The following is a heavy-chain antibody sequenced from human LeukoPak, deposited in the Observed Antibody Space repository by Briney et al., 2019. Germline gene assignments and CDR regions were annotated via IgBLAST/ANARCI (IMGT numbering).Heavy chain of an antibody. CDR2: IYHSGTT. CDR1: GGSISSYY. J-gene: IGHJ4*02. Sequence: PSETLSLTCTVSGGSISSYYWSWIRQPPGKGLEWIGYIYHSGTTNYNPSLKSRVTISVDTSKSQFSLKLSSVTAADTAVYYCAREVIVPAFFDYWGQGTLVTVSS. CDR3: AREVIVPAFFDY. V-gene: IGHV4-59*12. D-gene: IGHD2-2*01.